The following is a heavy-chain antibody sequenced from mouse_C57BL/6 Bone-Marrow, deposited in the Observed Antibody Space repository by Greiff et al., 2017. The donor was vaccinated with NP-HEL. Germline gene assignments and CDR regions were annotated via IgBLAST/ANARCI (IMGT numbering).Heavy chain of an antibody. CDR2: ILPGRGST. J-gene: IGHJ3*01. CDR3: ARIGAFAY. D-gene: IGHD3-1*01. CDR1: GYTFTGYW. Sequence: QVQLQQSGAELMKPGASVKLSCKATGYTFTGYWIEWVKPRPGHGLEWIGEILPGRGSTNYNEKFKGKATFTADTYSNTAYMQLSSLTTEESSIDYCARIGAFAYWGKGTMVTVSA. V-gene: IGHV1-9*01.